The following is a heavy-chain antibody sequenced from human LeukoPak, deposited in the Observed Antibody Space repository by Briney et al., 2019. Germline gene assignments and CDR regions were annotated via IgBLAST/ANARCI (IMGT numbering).Heavy chain of an antibody. Sequence: ASVTVSFMASGYTFTDYYMHWVRPAPGQGLAWMGWINPNSGGTNYLQKFQGRVTMTRDTSIRTAYMALSKLTSDDTAVFYCPRKGEYDILTGYSAVLDYWGQGTLVTGSS. J-gene: IGHJ4*02. CDR1: GYTFTDYY. D-gene: IGHD3-9*01. CDR3: PRKGEYDILTGYSAVLDY. CDR2: INPNSGGT. V-gene: IGHV1-2*02.